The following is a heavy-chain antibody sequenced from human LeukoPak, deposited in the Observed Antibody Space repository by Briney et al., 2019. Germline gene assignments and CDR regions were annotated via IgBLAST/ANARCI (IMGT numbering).Heavy chain of an antibody. CDR1: GGSFSGYY. D-gene: IGHD5-18*01. V-gene: IGHV4-34*01. J-gene: IGHJ4*02. Sequence: SETLSLTCAVYGGSFSGYYWSWIRQPPGKGLEWIGEINHSGSTNYNPSLKSRVTISVDTSKNQFSLKLSSVTAADTAVYYCARGILGEYSYGLKFDYWGQGTLVTVSS. CDR3: ARGILGEYSYGLKFDY. CDR2: INHSGST.